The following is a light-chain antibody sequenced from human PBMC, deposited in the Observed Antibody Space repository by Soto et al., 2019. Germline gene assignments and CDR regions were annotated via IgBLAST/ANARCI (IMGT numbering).Light chain of an antibody. V-gene: IGKV3D-15*01. J-gene: IGKJ5*01. Sequence: ASPSVTNFLAWYQQKPGQAPRLLIYGAFNSATGIPARFSVCASRTELTLSICGLQTDDYAVYCCQQYNAWPLGFGPGTRLEIK. CDR3: QQYNAWPLG. CDR2: GAF. CDR1: PSVTNF.